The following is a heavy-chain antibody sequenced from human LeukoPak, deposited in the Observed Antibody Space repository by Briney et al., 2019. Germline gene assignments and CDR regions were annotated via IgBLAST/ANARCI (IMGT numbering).Heavy chain of an antibody. J-gene: IGHJ4*02. D-gene: IGHD6-19*01. CDR2: LTGSGDST. Sequence: GGSLRLSCAASGFTFSSYAMSWVRQAPGKGLEWVSCLTGSGDSTYYADSVKGRFTISRDNSKNTVYLQMNRLRVEDTAVYYCAKRREGVAASFDYWGQGTLVTVSS. CDR3: AKRREGVAASFDY. CDR1: GFTFSSYA. V-gene: IGHV3-23*01.